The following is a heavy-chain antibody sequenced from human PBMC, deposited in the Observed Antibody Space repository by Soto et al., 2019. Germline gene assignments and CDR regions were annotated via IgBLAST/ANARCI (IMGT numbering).Heavy chain of an antibody. CDR1: GGSFSGYY. D-gene: IGHD2-15*01. V-gene: IGHV4-34*01. J-gene: IGHJ4*02. Sequence: PSETLSLTCAVYGGSFSGYYWSWIRQPPGKGLEWIGEINHSGSTNYNPSLKSRVTISVDTSKNQFSLKLSSVTAADTAVYYCASSWGLRGYCSGGSCDNRDDYWGQGTLVTVSS. CDR2: INHSGST. CDR3: ASSWGLRGYCSGGSCDNRDDY.